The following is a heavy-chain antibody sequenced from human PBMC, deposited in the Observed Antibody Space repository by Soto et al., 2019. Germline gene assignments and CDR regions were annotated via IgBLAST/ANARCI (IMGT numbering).Heavy chain of an antibody. CDR2: INPSGGST. V-gene: IGHV1-46*01. D-gene: IGHD5-12*01. J-gene: IGHJ6*02. CDR3: VRDRGDSGYDGYYYYYGMDV. Sequence: QVQLVQSGAEVKKPGASVKVSCKASGYTFTSYYMHWVRQAPGQGLEWMGIINPSGGSTRYAQKCQGRVAMTRDTPTRTVDMELSSMRSEDTAVYYCVRDRGDSGYDGYYYYYGMDVWGQGTTVTVSS. CDR1: GYTFTSYY.